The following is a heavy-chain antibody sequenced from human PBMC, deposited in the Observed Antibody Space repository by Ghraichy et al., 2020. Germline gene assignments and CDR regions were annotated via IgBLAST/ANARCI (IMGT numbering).Heavy chain of an antibody. CDR3: ARSSTHFSFGYFDL. V-gene: IGHV5-51*01. J-gene: IGHJ2*01. Sequence: GESLNISCKGSGYSFSNSWIGWVRQMPGKGLEWMGIIFHGDSDTRYSPSFQGQVTISADKSISTAYLQWSSLQAADSGMYYCARSSTHFSFGYFDLWGRGTLVTVSS. D-gene: IGHD3-3*01. CDR1: GYSFSNSW. CDR2: IFHGDSDT.